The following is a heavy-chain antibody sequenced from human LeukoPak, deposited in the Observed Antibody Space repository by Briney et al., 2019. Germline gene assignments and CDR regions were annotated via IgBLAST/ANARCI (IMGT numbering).Heavy chain of an antibody. CDR3: ARGGPYTVTQLLRGYYFDY. CDR2: INHSGST. D-gene: IGHD4-17*01. J-gene: IGHJ4*02. Sequence: SETLSLTCAVYGGSFSGYYWSWIRQPPGKGLEWIGEINHSGSTNYNPSLKSRVTISVDTSKNQFSLKLSSVTAADTAVYYCARGGPYTVTQLLRGYYFDYWGQGTLVTVSS. V-gene: IGHV4-34*01. CDR1: GGSFSGYY.